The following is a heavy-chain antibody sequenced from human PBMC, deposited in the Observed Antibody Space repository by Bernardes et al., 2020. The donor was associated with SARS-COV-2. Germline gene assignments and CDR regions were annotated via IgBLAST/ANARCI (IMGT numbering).Heavy chain of an antibody. J-gene: IGHJ4*02. CDR2: IDWDGDK. Sequence: SGPTLVKPTQTLTLTCTFSGFSLSTSGMCVSWIRQPPGKALEWLARIDWDGDKYYSTSLMTRLTISKDTSKNQVVLRMTNMDPVDTATYYCARILYSGSYTDYWGQGTLVTVSS. CDR3: ARILYSGSYTDY. V-gene: IGHV2-70*11. CDR1: GFSLSTSGMC. D-gene: IGHD1-26*01.